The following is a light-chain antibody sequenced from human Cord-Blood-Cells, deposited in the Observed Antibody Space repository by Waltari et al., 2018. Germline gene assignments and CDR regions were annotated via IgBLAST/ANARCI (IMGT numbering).Light chain of an antibody. Sequence: QSVLPQPPSVSGAPGQRVTISCTGSSTNIGAGYDVHWYQQLPGKGPRLLIFGKSSRPAGIPDLCSGSKSGTAAALAIAGLQAADEADYCGRADCSNLSDNYVFRTGTKVTVL. V-gene: IGLV1-40*01. CDR2: GKS. CDR3: RADCSNLSDNYV. J-gene: IGLJ1*01. CDR1: STNIGAGYD.